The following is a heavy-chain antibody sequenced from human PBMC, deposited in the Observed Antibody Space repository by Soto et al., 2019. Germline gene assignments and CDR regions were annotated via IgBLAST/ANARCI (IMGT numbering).Heavy chain of an antibody. Sequence: QVHLVQAGAEVKKPGASVKVSCKGSGYAFTTYGITWVRQAPGQGLEWMGWISAHNGNTNYAQKLQGRDTVTRDTSTSTAYMELRSLRSDDTALYYCARGRYGDYWGQRALVTVSS. J-gene: IGHJ4*02. D-gene: IGHD1-1*01. CDR1: GYAFTTYG. CDR2: ISAHNGNT. CDR3: ARGRYGDY. V-gene: IGHV1-18*01.